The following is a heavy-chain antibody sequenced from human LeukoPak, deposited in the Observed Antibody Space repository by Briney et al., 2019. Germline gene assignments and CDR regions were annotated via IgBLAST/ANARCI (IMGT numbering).Heavy chain of an antibody. D-gene: IGHD6-13*01. CDR3: ARQQVYGITAAGPTISYYYYYMDV. Sequence: GESLKISCKGSGYSVTSYWIGWVRQMPGKGLEWMGIIYPGDSDTRYSPSFQGQVTISADKSISTAFLQWSSLKASDTAMYYCARQQVYGITAAGPTISYYYYYMDVWGKGTTVTISS. V-gene: IGHV5-51*01. J-gene: IGHJ6*03. CDR1: GYSVTSYW. CDR2: IYPGDSDT.